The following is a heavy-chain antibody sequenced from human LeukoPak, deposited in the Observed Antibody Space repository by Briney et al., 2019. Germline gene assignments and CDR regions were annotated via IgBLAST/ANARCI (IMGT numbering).Heavy chain of an antibody. D-gene: IGHD5-24*01. J-gene: IGHJ4*02. Sequence: SETLSLTCTVSGGSISSGSYYWSWIRQPPGKGLEWIASIYHTGSTDYNPSLKSRVTISVDTSKNHLSLKLSSVTAADTAVYYCARDNYRANYFGYWGQGTLVTVSS. CDR3: ARDNYRANYFGY. CDR1: GGSISSGSYY. V-gene: IGHV4-39*07. CDR2: IYHTGST.